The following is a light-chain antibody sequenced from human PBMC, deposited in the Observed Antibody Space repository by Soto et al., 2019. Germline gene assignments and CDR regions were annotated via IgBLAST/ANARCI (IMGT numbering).Light chain of an antibody. CDR3: QQSNSITWT. V-gene: IGKV1-39*01. CDR1: QGIRTY. CDR2: AAS. J-gene: IGKJ1*01. Sequence: DIQMTQSPSSLSASVGDRVTITCRASQGIRTYLNWYQQTPGKAPKVLIYAASSLQSGVPSRFSGSGSETDFTLTISSLQPEDFETYSCQQSNSITWTFGQGTKVDI.